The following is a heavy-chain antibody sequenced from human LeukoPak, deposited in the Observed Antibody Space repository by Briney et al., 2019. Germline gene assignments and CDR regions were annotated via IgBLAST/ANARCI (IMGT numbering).Heavy chain of an antibody. D-gene: IGHD3-22*01. J-gene: IGHJ4*02. CDR2: IYHSGST. V-gene: IGHV4-38-2*02. CDR1: GYSISSDYY. CDR3: ARDRNTHFDSSGYYFPFDY. Sequence: PSETLSLTCTVSGYSISSDYYWGWIRQPPGKGLEWIGSIYHSGSTYYNPSLKSRVTISVDTSKNQFSLNLSSVTAADTAVYYCARDRNTHFDSSGYYFPFDYWGQGTLVTVSS.